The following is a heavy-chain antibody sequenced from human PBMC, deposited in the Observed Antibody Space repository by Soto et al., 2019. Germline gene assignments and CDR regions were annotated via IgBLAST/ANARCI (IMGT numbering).Heavy chain of an antibody. CDR1: GGSFSSFY. J-gene: IGHJ4*02. CDR3: AREFGFEAAEFDY. V-gene: IGHV4-59*01. D-gene: IGHD6-13*01. CDR2: VHFSGST. Sequence: ASETLSLTCTVSGGSFSSFYWSWIRQPPGKGLEWIGNVHFSGSTDYNPSLRSRVSISLDTSTNKFSLNLSSVTAADTAVYFCAREFGFEAAEFDYWGQGALVTVSS.